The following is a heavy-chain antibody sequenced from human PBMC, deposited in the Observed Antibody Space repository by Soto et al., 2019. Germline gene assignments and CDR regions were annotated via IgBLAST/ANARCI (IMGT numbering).Heavy chain of an antibody. J-gene: IGHJ6*02. CDR1: GFTFSSYS. Sequence: ESGGGLVKPGGSLRLSCAASGFTFSSYSMNWVRQAPGKGLEWVSSISSRSSYIYYADSVKGRFTIARDNAKNSLYLQMNSLRAEETAVYYCATPGNLYYYYYGMDVWGQGTTVTVSS. V-gene: IGHV3-21*01. CDR3: ATPGNLYYYYYGMDV. CDR2: ISSRSSYI.